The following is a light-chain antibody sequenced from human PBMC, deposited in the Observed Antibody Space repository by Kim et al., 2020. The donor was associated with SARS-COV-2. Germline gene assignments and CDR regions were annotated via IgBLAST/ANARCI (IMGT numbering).Light chain of an antibody. Sequence: RVTISCTGSSSNIVAGYDVHWYQQLPGTAPKLLIYGNSNRPSGVPDRFSGSKSGTSASLAITGLQAEDEADYYCQSYDSSLSGWVFGGGTKVTVL. J-gene: IGLJ3*02. CDR2: GNS. CDR3: QSYDSSLSGWV. V-gene: IGLV1-40*01. CDR1: SSNIVAGYD.